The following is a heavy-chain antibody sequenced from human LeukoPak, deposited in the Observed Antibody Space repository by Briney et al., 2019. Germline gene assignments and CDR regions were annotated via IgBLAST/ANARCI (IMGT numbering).Heavy chain of an antibody. J-gene: IGHJ4*02. CDR2: INPNSGGT. Sequence: ASVKVSFKASGYTYTRYYMHWVRQAPGQGLEWMGWINPNSGGTNYAQKFQGRVTMTRDTSISTAYMELSRLRSDDTAVYYRARDHSSSWYHFDYWGPGTLVTVSS. V-gene: IGHV1-2*02. CDR1: GYTYTRYY. CDR3: ARDHSSSWYHFDY. D-gene: IGHD6-13*01.